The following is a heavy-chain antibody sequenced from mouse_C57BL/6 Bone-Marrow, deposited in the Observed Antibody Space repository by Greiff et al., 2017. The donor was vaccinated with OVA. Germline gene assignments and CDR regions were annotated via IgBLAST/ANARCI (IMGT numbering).Heavy chain of an antibody. CDR1: GFTFTDYY. V-gene: IGHV7-3*01. D-gene: IGHD2-4*01. Sequence: EVMLVESGGGLVQPGGSLSLSCAASGFTFTDYYMSWVRQPPGKALEWLGFIRNKANGYTTEYSASVKGRFTISRDNSQSILYLQMNALRAEDSATYYCARYRDDYDEGLYFDYWGQGTTLTVSS. CDR3: ARYRDDYDEGLYFDY. J-gene: IGHJ2*01. CDR2: IRNKANGYTT.